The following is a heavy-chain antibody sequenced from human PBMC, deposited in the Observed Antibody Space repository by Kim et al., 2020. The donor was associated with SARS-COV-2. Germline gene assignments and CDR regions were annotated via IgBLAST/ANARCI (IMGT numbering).Heavy chain of an antibody. CDR1: GYTLTELS. Sequence: ASVKVSCKVSGYTLTELSMHWVRQAPGKGLEWMGGFDPEDGETIYAQKFQGRVTMTEDTSTDTAYMELSSLRSEETAVYYCATDGGLGYCSGGSCYSGAFDIWGQGTMVTVSS. J-gene: IGHJ3*02. D-gene: IGHD2-15*01. V-gene: IGHV1-24*01. CDR3: ATDGGLGYCSGGSCYSGAFDI. CDR2: FDPEDGET.